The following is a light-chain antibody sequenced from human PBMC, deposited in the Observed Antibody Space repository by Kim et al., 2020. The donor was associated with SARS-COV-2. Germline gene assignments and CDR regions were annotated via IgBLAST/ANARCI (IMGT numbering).Light chain of an antibody. CDR1: QSVSRN. CDR3: QQYNNWPPLT. J-gene: IGKJ4*01. CDR2: GAS. Sequence: SPGERGTLSGRASQSVSRNLAWYQQKPGQAPRLLIYGASTRATGIPARFSGSGSGTEFTLTISSLQSEDCALYYCQQYNNWPPLTFGGGTKVDIK. V-gene: IGKV3-15*01.